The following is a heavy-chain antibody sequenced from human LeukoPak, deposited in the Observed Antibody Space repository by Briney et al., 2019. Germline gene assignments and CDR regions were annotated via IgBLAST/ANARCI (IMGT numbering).Heavy chain of an antibody. CDR3: ARDLVVPAALFYYYYGMDV. CDR2: ISAYNDNT. CDR1: GYTFTSYG. V-gene: IGHV1-18*01. Sequence: ASVKVSCTASGYTFTSYGISWVRQAPGQGLEWMGWISAYNDNTNYAQKLQGRDTMTTDTSTSTAYMELRSLRSDDTAVYYCARDLVVPAALFYYYYGMDVWGQGTTVTVSS. J-gene: IGHJ6*02. D-gene: IGHD2-2*01.